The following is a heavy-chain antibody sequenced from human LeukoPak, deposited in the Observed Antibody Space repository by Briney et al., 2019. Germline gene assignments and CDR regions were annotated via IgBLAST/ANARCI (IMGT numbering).Heavy chain of an antibody. V-gene: IGHV3-21*01. CDR1: GFTFSSYS. Sequence: PGGSLRLSCAASGFTFSSYSMNWVRQAPGKGLEWVSSISSSSSYIYYADSVKGRFTISRDNAKNSLYLQMNSLRAEDTAVYYCARDSRISGYFDYWGQGTLVTDSS. CDR2: ISSSSSYI. J-gene: IGHJ4*02. CDR3: ARDSRISGYFDY. D-gene: IGHD2-21*01.